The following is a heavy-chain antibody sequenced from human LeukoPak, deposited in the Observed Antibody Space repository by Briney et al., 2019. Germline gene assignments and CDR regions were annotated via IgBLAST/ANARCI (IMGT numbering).Heavy chain of an antibody. Sequence: SQTLSLTCAISGDSVSSNSAAWNWIRQSPSRGLEWLGRTYYRSKWYNDYAVSVKSRITINPDTPKNQFSLQLNSVTPEDTAVYYCARVRLGYYGSGSSPTFDYWGQGTLVTVSS. CDR1: GDSVSSNSAA. CDR2: TYYRSKWYN. J-gene: IGHJ4*02. CDR3: ARVRLGYYGSGSSPTFDY. D-gene: IGHD3-10*01. V-gene: IGHV6-1*01.